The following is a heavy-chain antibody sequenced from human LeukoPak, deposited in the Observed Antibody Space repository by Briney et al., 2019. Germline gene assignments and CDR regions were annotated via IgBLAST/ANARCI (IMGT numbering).Heavy chain of an antibody. Sequence: PGGSLRLSCAASGFTFSSYSMNWVRQAPGKGLEWVSSISSSSSYICYADSVKGRFTISRDNAKNSLYLQMNSLRAEDTAVYYCARDGRGDWDFDYWGQGTLVTVSP. CDR3: ARDGRGDWDFDY. J-gene: IGHJ4*02. D-gene: IGHD1-1*01. CDR1: GFTFSSYS. CDR2: ISSSSSYI. V-gene: IGHV3-21*01.